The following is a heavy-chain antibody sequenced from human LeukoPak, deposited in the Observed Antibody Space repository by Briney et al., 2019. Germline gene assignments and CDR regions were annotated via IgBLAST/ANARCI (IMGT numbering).Heavy chain of an antibody. CDR1: GGSITSSSYY. Sequence: PSETLSLTCTVSGGSITSSSYYWGWIRQPPGKGLEWIGSFYYSGSTYYNPSLKSRVTISVDTSKNQFSLKLSSVTAADTAVYFCARHVKYRTNGVCYTDYWGQGTLVTVSS. V-gene: IGHV4-39*01. D-gene: IGHD2-8*01. CDR3: ARHVKYRTNGVCYTDY. CDR2: FYYSGST. J-gene: IGHJ4*02.